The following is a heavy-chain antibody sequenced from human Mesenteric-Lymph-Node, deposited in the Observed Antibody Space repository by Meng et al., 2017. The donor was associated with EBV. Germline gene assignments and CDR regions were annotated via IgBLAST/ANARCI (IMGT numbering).Heavy chain of an antibody. J-gene: IGHJ5*02. Sequence: QVQLVQSGAEVKKPGASVKVSCKASGYTFTTYYMHWVRQDPGQGPEWMGLINPSGGGTSYAQNFQGRVTMTRDTSTSTVYMELSSLRSEDTAVYYCARVVYREFDPWGQGTLVTVS. CDR3: ARVVYREFDP. CDR1: GYTFTTYY. V-gene: IGHV1-46*01. CDR2: INPSGGGT. D-gene: IGHD5/OR15-5a*01.